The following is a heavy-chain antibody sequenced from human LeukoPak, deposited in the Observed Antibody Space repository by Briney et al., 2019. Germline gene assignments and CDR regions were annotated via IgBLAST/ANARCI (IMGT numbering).Heavy chain of an antibody. V-gene: IGHV4-4*07. J-gene: IGHJ3*02. CDR1: GGSISSYY. CDR3: ARVRTYYGILTGYSDNAFDI. CDR2: IYTSGST. Sequence: SETLSLTCTVSGGSISSYYWSWIRQPAGKGLEWIGRIYTSGSTNYNPSLKSRVTMSVDTSKNQFSLKLSSVTAADTAVYYCARVRTYYGILTGYSDNAFDIWGQGTMVTVSS. D-gene: IGHD3-9*01.